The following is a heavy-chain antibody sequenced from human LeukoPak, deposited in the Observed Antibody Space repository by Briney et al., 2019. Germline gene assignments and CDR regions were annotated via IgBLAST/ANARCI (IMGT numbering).Heavy chain of an antibody. V-gene: IGHV1-2*02. D-gene: IGHD3-22*01. CDR1: GYTFTGYY. Sequence: ASVTVSCKASGYTFTGYYIHWVRQAPGQGLEWMGWINPHSGGTNYAQKFQGRVTMTRDTSISTAYMELSRLRSDDTAVYYCARDRDYYDSIGYYYEGGSLDYWGQGTLVTVSS. J-gene: IGHJ4*02. CDR3: ARDRDYYDSIGYYYEGGSLDY. CDR2: INPHSGGT.